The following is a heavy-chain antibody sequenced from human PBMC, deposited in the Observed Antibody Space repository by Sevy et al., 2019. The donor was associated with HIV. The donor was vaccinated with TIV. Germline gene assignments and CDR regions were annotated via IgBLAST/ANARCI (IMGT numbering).Heavy chain of an antibody. CDR2: MSGSDDSGGDDTI. CDR3: ARDHVKDGKGGGYYYHAMDV. J-gene: IGHJ6*02. Sequence: GGSLRLSCEASGFTLSDYYISWIRQAPGKGLQWISYMSGSDDSGGDDTIYYADAVKGRCTIYRDNAKNQLYLQVYSLQAVDAADYYCARDHVKDGKGGGYYYHAMDVWGRGTTVTVSS. D-gene: IGHD3-16*01. CDR1: GFTLSDYY. V-gene: IGHV3-11*04.